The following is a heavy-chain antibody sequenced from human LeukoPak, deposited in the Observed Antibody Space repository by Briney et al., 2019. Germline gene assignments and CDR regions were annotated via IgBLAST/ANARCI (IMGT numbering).Heavy chain of an antibody. Sequence: GASVKVSCKASGHTSTTYAIHWVRQAPGQGLEWMGWINAGNGNIKYSQKFQGRVTITGDTSESTAYMELSSLRSEDTAVYYCARGYCSSTSCYMDVWGQGTTVT. V-gene: IGHV1-3*01. CDR2: INAGNGNI. J-gene: IGHJ6*02. D-gene: IGHD2-2*01. CDR3: ARGYCSSTSCYMDV. CDR1: GHTSTTYA.